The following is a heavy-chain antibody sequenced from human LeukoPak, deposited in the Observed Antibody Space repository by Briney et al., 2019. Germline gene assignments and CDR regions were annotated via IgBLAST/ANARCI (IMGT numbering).Heavy chain of an antibody. CDR1: GFTFSSYS. V-gene: IGHV3-48*04. CDR3: ARARMRAYYYYGMDV. D-gene: IGHD2-8*01. CDR2: ISSSSSTI. Sequence: GGSLRLSCAASGFTFSSYSMNWVRQAPGKGLEWVSYISSSSSTIYYADSVKGRFTISRDNAKNSLYLQMNSLRAEDTAVYYCARARMRAYYYYGMDVWGQGTTVTVSS. J-gene: IGHJ6*02.